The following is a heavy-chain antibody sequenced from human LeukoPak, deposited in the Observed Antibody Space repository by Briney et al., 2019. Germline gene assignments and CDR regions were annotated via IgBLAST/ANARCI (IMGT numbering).Heavy chain of an antibody. V-gene: IGHV1-18*01. Sequence: ASVKVSCKASGYTFTSYGISWVRQAPGQGLEWMGWISAYNGNTNYAQKLQGRVTMTTDTSTSTAYMELRSLRSDDTAVYYCARDTRYGPGSPTLAHYWGQGTLVTVSS. D-gene: IGHD3-10*01. J-gene: IGHJ4*02. CDR2: ISAYNGNT. CDR3: ARDTRYGPGSPTLAHY. CDR1: GYTFTSYG.